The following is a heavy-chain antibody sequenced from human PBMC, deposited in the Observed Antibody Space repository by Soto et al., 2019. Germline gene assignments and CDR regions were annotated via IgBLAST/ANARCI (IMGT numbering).Heavy chain of an antibody. CDR1: GFTFSSYS. CDR3: ARDLVEMATIAYYCYGMDV. Sequence: PGGSLRLSCAASGFTFSSYSMNWVRQAPGKGLEWVSYISSSSSTIYYADSVKGRFTISRDNAKNSLHLQMNSLRDEDTAVYYCARDLVEMATIAYYCYGMDVWGQGTTVTVSS. J-gene: IGHJ6*02. V-gene: IGHV3-48*02. CDR2: ISSSSSTI. D-gene: IGHD5-12*01.